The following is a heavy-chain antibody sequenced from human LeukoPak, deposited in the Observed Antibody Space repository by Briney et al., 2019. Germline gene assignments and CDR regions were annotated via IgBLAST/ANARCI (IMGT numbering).Heavy chain of an antibody. CDR2: ISFDGKKE. CDR1: GFYFNNYA. V-gene: IGHV3-30*04. D-gene: IGHD1-26*01. CDR3: AREVGATTAYFDF. J-gene: IGHJ4*02. Sequence: GGSLRFSCAASGFYFNNYAIHWVRQAPGKGLDWVARISFDGKKEDYADSVKGRVIVSRHNSNNTLYLEMNSLRSDDTAVYFCAREVGATTAYFDFWGQGSLVIVSS.